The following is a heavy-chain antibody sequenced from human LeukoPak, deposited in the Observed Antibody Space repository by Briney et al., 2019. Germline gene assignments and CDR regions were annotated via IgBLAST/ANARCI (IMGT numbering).Heavy chain of an antibody. D-gene: IGHD5-12*01. CDR1: GFTFSSYG. CDR3: AKVGYPKSYYYYYIDV. Sequence: GGSLRLSCAASGFTFSSYGMHWVRQAPGKGLEWVAVISYDGSNKYYADSVKGRFTISRDNSKNTLYLQMNSLRAEDTAVYYCAKVGYPKSYYYYYIDVWGKGTTVTVSS. J-gene: IGHJ6*03. CDR2: ISYDGSNK. V-gene: IGHV3-30*18.